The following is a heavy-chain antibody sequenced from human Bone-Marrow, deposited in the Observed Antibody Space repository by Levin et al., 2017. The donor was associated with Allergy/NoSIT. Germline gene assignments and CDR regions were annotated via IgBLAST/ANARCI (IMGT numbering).Heavy chain of an antibody. CDR1: GFTISDHY. D-gene: IGHD5-18*01. V-gene: IGHV3-66*02. Sequence: PGGSLRLSCAASGFTISDHYMSWVRQAPGKGLEWVSVIYSGGRTYYADSVRGRFTVSRDDSQNTLYLQVNSLRGEDTAVYYCARALEGHTYGPKDYFYYYYMDVWGKGTTVAVAS. CDR2: IYSGGRT. J-gene: IGHJ6*03. CDR3: ARALEGHTYGPKDYFYYYYMDV.